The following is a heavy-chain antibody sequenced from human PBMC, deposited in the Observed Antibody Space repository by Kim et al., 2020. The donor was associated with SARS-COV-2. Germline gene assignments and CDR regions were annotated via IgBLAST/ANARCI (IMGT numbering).Heavy chain of an antibody. V-gene: IGHV4-4*02. Sequence: SETLSLTCAVSGGSISSSNWWSWVRQPPGKGLEWIGEIYHSGSTNYNPSLKSRVTISVDKSKNQFSLKLSSVTAADTAVYYCARGRDYYDSSGNDYWGQGTLVTVSS. J-gene: IGHJ4*02. D-gene: IGHD3-22*01. CDR2: IYHSGST. CDR1: GGSISSSNW. CDR3: ARGRDYYDSSGNDY.